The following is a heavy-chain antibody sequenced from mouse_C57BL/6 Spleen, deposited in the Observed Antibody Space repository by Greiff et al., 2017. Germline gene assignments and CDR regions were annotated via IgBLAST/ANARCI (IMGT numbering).Heavy chain of an antibody. V-gene: IGHV1-80*01. CDR2: IYPGDGDT. Sequence: QVHVKQSGAELVKPGASVKISCKASGYAFSSYWMNWVKQRPGKGLEWIGQIYPGDGDTNYNGKFKGKATLTADKSSSTAYMQLSSLTSEDSAVYFCARKDLNYFDYWGQGTTLTVSS. CDR1: GYAFSSYW. J-gene: IGHJ2*01. CDR3: ARKDLNYFDY.